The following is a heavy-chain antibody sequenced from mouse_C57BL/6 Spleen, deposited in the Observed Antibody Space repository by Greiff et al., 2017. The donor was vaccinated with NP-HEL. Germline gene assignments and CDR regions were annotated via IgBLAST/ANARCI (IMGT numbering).Heavy chain of an antibody. CDR1: GFTFSDYG. CDR2: ISSGSSTI. Sequence: EVMLVASGGGLVKPGGSLKLSCAASGFTFSDYGMHWVRQAPEKGLEWVAYISSGSSTIYYADTVKGRFTISRDNAKNTLFLQMTSLRSEDTAMYYCARTDYGSRKDYFDYWGQGTTLTVSS. V-gene: IGHV5-17*01. J-gene: IGHJ2*01. D-gene: IGHD1-1*01. CDR3: ARTDYGSRKDYFDY.